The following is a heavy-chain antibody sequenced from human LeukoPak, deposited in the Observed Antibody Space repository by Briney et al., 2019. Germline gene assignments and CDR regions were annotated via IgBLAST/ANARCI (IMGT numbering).Heavy chain of an antibody. CDR2: ISGSGGST. V-gene: IGHV3-23*01. J-gene: IGHJ4*02. CDR3: AKSVCETIGCKRLHY. Sequence: GGSLRLSCAASGFTFSSYAMSWVRQAPGKGLEWVSAISGSGGSTYYADSVKGRFTISRDNSKNTLYLQMNSLRAEDTALFYCAKSVCETIGCKRLHYWGQGTLVTVSS. D-gene: IGHD5/OR15-5a*01. CDR1: GFTFSSYA.